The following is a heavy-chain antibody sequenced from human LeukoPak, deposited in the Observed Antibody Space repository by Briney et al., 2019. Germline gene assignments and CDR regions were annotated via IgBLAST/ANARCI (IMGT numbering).Heavy chain of an antibody. CDR1: GGTFSSYA. V-gene: IGHV1-69*05. CDR3: ARSGYSHGFRRFDY. CDR2: IIPIFGTA. J-gene: IGHJ4*02. D-gene: IGHD5-18*01. Sequence: GASVKVSCKASGGTFSSYAISWVRQAPGQGLEWMGGIIPIFGTANYAQKFQGRVTITTDESTSTAYMELSSLRSEDTAVYYCARSGYSHGFRRFDYWGQGTLVTVSS.